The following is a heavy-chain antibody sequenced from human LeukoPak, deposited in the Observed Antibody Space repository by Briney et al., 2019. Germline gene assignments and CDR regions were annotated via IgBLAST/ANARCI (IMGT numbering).Heavy chain of an antibody. Sequence: PSDTLSLICAVPSGSLSGYYWGWIRQPPGKGPERAGEISHSGITHYNPSLKSRVTISLKTSKNQFSLTLTSVTAADPPAYYCTTPAGTDTPMDPRTRGPLVPAST. CDR2: ISHSGIT. D-gene: IGHD6-19*01. V-gene: IGHV4-34*01. J-gene: IGHJ5*02. CDR3: TTPAGTDTPMDP. CDR1: SGSLSGYY.